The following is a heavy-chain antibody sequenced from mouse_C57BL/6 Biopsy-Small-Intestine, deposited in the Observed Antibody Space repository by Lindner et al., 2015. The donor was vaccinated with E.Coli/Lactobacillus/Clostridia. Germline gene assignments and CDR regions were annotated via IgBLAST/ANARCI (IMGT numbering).Heavy chain of an antibody. CDR3: ARCDSIYEVYFDY. J-gene: IGHJ2*01. CDR2: ISYSGNT. Sequence: VQLQESGPGLAKPSQTLSLTCSVTGYSITSAYWNWIRKFPGNKLEYMGYISYSGNTYYNPSLESRFSITRDTSENQYYLQLNSVTTEDTAIYYCARCDSIYEVYFDYWGQGTTLTVSS. D-gene: IGHD2-5*01. V-gene: IGHV3-8*01. CDR1: GYSITSAY.